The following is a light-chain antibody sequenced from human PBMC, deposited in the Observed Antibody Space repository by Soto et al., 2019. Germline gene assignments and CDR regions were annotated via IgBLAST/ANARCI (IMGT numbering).Light chain of an antibody. CDR3: GTWDSSRSAV. CDR1: NSNIGNNY. CDR2: DDN. Sequence: QSVLTQPPSVSAAPGQKVTISCSGSNSNIGNNYVSWYQQFPGTAPTLLIYDDNKRPPGIPDRFSGSKSGTSATLGITGLQTGDEADYYCGTWDSSRSAVFGGGTKLTVL. V-gene: IGLV1-51*01. J-gene: IGLJ2*01.